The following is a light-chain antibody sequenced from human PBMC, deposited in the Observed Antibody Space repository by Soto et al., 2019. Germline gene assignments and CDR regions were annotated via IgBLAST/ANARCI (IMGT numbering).Light chain of an antibody. CDR2: EVT. CDR1: SSDVGSYNR. Sequence: QSALTQPPSVSGSPGQSVTISCTGTSSDVGSYNRVSWYQQPPGKAPKLMIYEVTNRPSGVPDRCSGSKSGNTASLTISGLQAEDEAYYFCSSFTSSRTLVFGGGTKLTVL. J-gene: IGLJ2*01. V-gene: IGLV2-18*02. CDR3: SSFTSSRTLV.